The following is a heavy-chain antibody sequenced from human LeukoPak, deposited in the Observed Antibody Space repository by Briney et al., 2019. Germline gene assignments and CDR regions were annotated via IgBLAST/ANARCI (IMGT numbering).Heavy chain of an antibody. Sequence: ASVKVSCTASGYTFTAYYVHWVRQAPGQGLEWMGWINPNNGGTNYAQNFQGRVTVTRDTSISTAYMELSRLRSDDTAVYYCARVGYCSSTSCYTRGSTFDIWGQGTLVTISS. CDR2: INPNNGGT. J-gene: IGHJ3*02. CDR3: ARVGYCSSTSCYTRGSTFDI. D-gene: IGHD2-2*02. CDR1: GYTFTAYY. V-gene: IGHV1-2*02.